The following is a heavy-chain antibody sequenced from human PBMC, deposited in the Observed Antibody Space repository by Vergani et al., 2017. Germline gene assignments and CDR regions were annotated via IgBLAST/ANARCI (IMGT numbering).Heavy chain of an antibody. D-gene: IGHD2-8*01. CDR2: IKQDGSNK. CDR3: ARERGYCTNGVCYPYFDY. J-gene: IGHJ4*02. V-gene: IGHV3-7*01. Sequence: EVQLVESGGGLVQPGGSLRLSCAASGFTFSSYWMSWVRQAPGKGLEWVANIKQDGSNKYYADSVKGRFTISRDNSKKTLYVQMNSLRAEDTAVYYCARERGYCTNGVCYPYFDYWGQGTLVTVSS. CDR1: GFTFSSYW.